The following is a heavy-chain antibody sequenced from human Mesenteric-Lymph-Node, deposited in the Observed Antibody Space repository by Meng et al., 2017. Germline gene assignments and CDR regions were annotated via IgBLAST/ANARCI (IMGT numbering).Heavy chain of an antibody. V-gene: IGHV3-48*03. J-gene: IGHJ5*02. CDR1: GFTFSSYE. CDR3: ARVFDP. Sequence: GESLKISCAAYGFTFSSYEMNWARQAPGKGLEWVSYINSGGDTVYYTDSVKGRFTISRNNSKNTLYLQMNSLRAEDTAVYYCARVFDPWGQGTLVTVSS. CDR2: INSGGDTV.